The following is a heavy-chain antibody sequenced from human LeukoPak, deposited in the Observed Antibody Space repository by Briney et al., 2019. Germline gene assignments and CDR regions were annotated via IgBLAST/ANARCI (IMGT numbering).Heavy chain of an antibody. D-gene: IGHD3-22*01. CDR1: GGSISRYF. CDR3: ARHEGDTSGSYMYNWFDP. V-gene: IGHV4-59*08. J-gene: IGHJ5*02. CDR2: IYHSGST. Sequence: SETLSLTCTVSGGSISRYFWSWIRQPPGKGLEWIGYIYHSGSTNYNPSLKSRVTISVDTSKNQVSLKLSSVTAADTAVYYCARHEGDTSGSYMYNWFDPWGQGTLVTVSS.